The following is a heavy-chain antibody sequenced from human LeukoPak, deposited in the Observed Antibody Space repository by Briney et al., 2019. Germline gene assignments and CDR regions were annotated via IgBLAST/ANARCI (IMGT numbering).Heavy chain of an antibody. CDR2: IKQDGSEK. CDR3: ARARDGFYDAFDI. Sequence: GGSLSLSCAASGFPFSSYWMSWARQAPGKGLEWVAKIKQDGSEKYYVDSVKGRFTISRDNAKNSLYLQMNSLRAEDTAVYYCARARDGFYDAFDIWGQGTMVTVSS. J-gene: IGHJ3*02. V-gene: IGHV3-7*01. CDR1: GFPFSSYW. D-gene: IGHD5-24*01.